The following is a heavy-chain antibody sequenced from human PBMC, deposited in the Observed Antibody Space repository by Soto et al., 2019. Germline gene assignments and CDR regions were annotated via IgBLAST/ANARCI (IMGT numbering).Heavy chain of an antibody. D-gene: IGHD5-12*01. V-gene: IGHV1-69*13. CDR1: GGTFSSYA. Sequence: ASVKVYCKASGGTFSSYAISWVRQAPGQGLEWMGGIIPIFGTANYAQKFQGRVTITADESTSTAYMELSSLRSEDTAVYYCAREISPTLPYEYYYYYYRMDVWGQGTTVTVSS. CDR2: IIPIFGTA. J-gene: IGHJ6*02. CDR3: AREISPTLPYEYYYYYYRMDV.